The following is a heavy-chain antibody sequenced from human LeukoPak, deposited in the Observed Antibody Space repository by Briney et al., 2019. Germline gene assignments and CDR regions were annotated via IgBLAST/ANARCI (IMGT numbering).Heavy chain of an antibody. CDR3: ARDRNFPAYYFDF. V-gene: IGHV3-33*01. D-gene: IGHD3-10*01. CDR1: GFTFRNHG. Sequence: GGSLRLSCAASGFTFRNHGMHWVRQAPGKGLEWLAVIWYDGSEKYYADSVQGRFTVSRDNSKNALYLQLNSLGAEDTAVYYCARDRNFPAYYFDFWGQGAPVTVSS. CDR2: IWYDGSEK. J-gene: IGHJ4*02.